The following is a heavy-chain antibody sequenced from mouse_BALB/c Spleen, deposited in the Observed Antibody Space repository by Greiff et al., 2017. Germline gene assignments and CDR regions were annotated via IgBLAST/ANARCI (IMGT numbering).Heavy chain of an antibody. J-gene: IGHJ4*01. CDR2: IRNKANGYTT. V-gene: IGHV7-3*02. CDR1: GFTFTDYY. D-gene: IGHD1-1*01. CDR3: ARAGYYGYAMDY. Sequence: EVKLMESGGGLVQPGGSLRLSCATSGFTFTDYYMSWVRQPPGKALEWLGFIRNKANGYTTEYSASVKGRFTISRDNSQSILYLQMNTLRAEDSATYYCARAGYYGYAMDYWGQGTSVTVSS.